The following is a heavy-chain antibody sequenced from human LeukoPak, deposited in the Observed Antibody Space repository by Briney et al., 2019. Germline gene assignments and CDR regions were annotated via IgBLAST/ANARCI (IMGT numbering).Heavy chain of an antibody. J-gene: IGHJ5*02. CDR2: IYPGDSDT. Sequence: GESLKISCKGSGYSFTSYWIGWVRQMPGKGLEWMGIIYPGDSDTRYSPSFQGQVTISADKSISTAYLQWSSLKASDTAMYYCARRRPYCSSTSCSESAFWFDPWGQGTLVTVSS. CDR1: GYSFTSYW. D-gene: IGHD2-2*01. CDR3: ARRRPYCSSTSCSESAFWFDP. V-gene: IGHV5-51*01.